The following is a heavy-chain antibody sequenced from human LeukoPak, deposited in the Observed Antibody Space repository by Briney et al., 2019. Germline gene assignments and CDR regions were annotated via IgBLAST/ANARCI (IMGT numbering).Heavy chain of an antibody. D-gene: IGHD5-24*01. CDR2: IKEDGSEK. CDR1: GFTFSNCW. V-gene: IGHV3-7*05. CDR3: ARASKPWLQLT. J-gene: IGHJ5*02. Sequence: HPGGSLRLSCAVSGFTFSNCWMIWVRQAQGKGIEWVGNIKEDGSEKRYADSVRGRFTISRDNAQTSIYLQMNSLRAEDTAVYYCARASKPWLQLTWGQGTLVTVSS.